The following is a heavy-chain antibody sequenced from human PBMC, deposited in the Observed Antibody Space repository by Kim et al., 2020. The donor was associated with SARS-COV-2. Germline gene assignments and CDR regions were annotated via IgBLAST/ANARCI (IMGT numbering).Heavy chain of an antibody. V-gene: IGHV3-66*01. Sequence: STYYADSVEGRLTISRDDSKNTVYLQMNSLRAEDTALYFCAREPSTYFDYWGQGTLVTVSS. CDR2: ST. CDR3: AREPSTYFDY. J-gene: IGHJ4*02.